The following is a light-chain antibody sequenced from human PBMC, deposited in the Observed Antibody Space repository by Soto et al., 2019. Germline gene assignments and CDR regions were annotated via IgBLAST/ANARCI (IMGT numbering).Light chain of an antibody. Sequence: EIVLTQSPGTLSLSPGERATLSCRASQSVSNNYLAWYQQKPGQAPRLLIYGASNRATGIPDRFSGSGSGTEFTLTISSLQSEDFAVYYCQQYNNWLLTFGGGTKVDIK. J-gene: IGKJ4*01. CDR3: QQYNNWLLT. CDR2: GAS. CDR1: QSVSNN. V-gene: IGKV3D-15*01.